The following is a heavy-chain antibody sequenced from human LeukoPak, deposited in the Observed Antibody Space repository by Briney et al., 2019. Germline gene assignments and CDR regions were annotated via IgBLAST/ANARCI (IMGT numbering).Heavy chain of an antibody. CDR3: APMFGDCSVFDS. D-gene: IGHD2-21*02. Sequence: SETLSLSCAVSGGTFSNYYRSWIRQPPGKGLEWVGEIKHTGGTNYNPSLRIRGTRSLDTSKNKFSLRLCCVTAADTAVYYCAPMFGDCSVFDSGGQGTLVTVSS. J-gene: IGHJ4*01. CDR1: GGTFSNYY. CDR2: IKHTGGT. V-gene: IGHV4-34*08.